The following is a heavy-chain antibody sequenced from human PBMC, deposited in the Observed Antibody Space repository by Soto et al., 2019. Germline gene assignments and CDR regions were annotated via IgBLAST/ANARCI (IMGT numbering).Heavy chain of an antibody. CDR1: GGSISSSNW. D-gene: IGHD4-4*01. Sequence: QVQLQESGPGLVKPSGTLSLTCAVSGGSISSSNWWSWVRQPPGKGLEWIGEIYHSGSTNYNPSLKSRVTISVDKSKNQFSLKLSYVTAADTALSHCARNTVTPRNYGMDVWGQGTTVTVSS. J-gene: IGHJ6*02. CDR2: IYHSGST. CDR3: ARNTVTPRNYGMDV. V-gene: IGHV4-4*02.